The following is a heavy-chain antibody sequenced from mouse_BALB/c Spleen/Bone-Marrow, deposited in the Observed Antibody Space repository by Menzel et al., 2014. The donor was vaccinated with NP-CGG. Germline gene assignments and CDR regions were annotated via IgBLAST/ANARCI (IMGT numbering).Heavy chain of an antibody. CDR3: GRVYYYGSCYFDY. Sequence: VQLQQSGPELVKPGASVKISCKASGYSFTGYFMNWVQQSHGKSIEWIGRINPYNGDTFYNQKFKGKATLTVDKSSSTAHMELLILTAEDSAVYYCGRVYYYGSCYFDYWVRGTTLTVSS. J-gene: IGHJ2*01. CDR2: INPYNGDT. V-gene: IGHV1-37*01. D-gene: IGHD1-1*01. CDR1: GYSFTGYF.